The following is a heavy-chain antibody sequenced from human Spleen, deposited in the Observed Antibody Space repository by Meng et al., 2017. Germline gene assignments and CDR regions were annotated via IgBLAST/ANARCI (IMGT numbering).Heavy chain of an antibody. CDR2: INPKSGDT. J-gene: IGHJ4*02. CDR3: AKVVVITTYESYFDY. V-gene: IGHV1-2*06. CDR1: GYTFPDYW. D-gene: IGHD3-22*01. Sequence: ASVKVSCKASGYTFPDYWLHWVRRAPGQGLEWMGRINPKSGDTHYAQRFQGRVTMTGDTSISTAYMELSGLRSDDTAIYYCAKVVVITTYESYFDYWGQGTLVIVSS.